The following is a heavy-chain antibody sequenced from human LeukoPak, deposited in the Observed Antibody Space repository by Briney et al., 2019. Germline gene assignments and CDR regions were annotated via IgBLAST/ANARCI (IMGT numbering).Heavy chain of an antibody. J-gene: IGHJ4*02. CDR2: ISGSGSPI. CDR1: GFDFSIYS. CDR3: ARQWLALDY. Sequence: GGSLRLSCAASGFDFSIYSINWVRQAPGKGMEWISYISGSGSPIYFAESVKGRFTISRDNAENSVYLQMNSLRVEDTAVYYCARQWLALDYWGQGTLVTVSS. V-gene: IGHV3-48*01. D-gene: IGHD6-19*01.